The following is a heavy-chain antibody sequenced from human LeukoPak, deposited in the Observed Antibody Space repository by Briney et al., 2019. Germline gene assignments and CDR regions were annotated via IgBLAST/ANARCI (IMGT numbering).Heavy chain of an antibody. V-gene: IGHV4-61*02. J-gene: IGHJ4*02. CDR2: IYLGEPT. D-gene: IGHD3-3*01. CDR1: GGSISSGSYY. Sequence: SETLSLTCTVSGGSISSGSYYWSWIRQPAGKGLEWIGRIYLGEPTNYNPSLKSRVTISVDTSKNQFSLILSSVTAADTAVYYCARDSTVFTDYWGQGTLVTVSS. CDR3: ARDSTVFTDY.